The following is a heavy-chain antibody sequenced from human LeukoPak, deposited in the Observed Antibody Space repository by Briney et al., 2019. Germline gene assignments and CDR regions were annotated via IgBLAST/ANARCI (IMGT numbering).Heavy chain of an antibody. CDR1: GGSFSGHY. CDR3: ARVEAAAVTLDY. J-gene: IGHJ4*02. V-gene: IGHV4-34*01. Sequence: SETLSLTCAVYGGSFSGHYWSWIRQPPGKGLEWIGEVNYSGSTNYNPSLKSRITISVDTSKNQFSLKLTSVTAADTAVYYCARVEAAAVTLDYWGQGTLVTVSS. D-gene: IGHD6-13*01. CDR2: VNYSGST.